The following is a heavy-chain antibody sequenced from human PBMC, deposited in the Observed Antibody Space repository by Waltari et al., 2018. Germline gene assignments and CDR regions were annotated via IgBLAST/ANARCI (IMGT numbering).Heavy chain of an antibody. Sequence: VQLVESGGGLVQPGGSLRLPCAASGFTFSSHGMHWVRQAPGKGLVWVSRITTDVSGANYADSVKGRFTISRDNAKNTLYLQMNSLRVEDTAVYFCARDLVLGSGSNDYWGLGTLVTVSS. V-gene: IGHV3-74*01. CDR2: ITTDVSGA. CDR3: ARDLVLGSGSNDY. J-gene: IGHJ4*02. D-gene: IGHD3-10*01. CDR1: GFTFSSHG.